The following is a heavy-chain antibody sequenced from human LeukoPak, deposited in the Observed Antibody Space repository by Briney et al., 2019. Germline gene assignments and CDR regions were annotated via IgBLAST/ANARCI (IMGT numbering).Heavy chain of an antibody. CDR3: AGARITIFGVVTAPFDY. D-gene: IGHD3-3*01. V-gene: IGHV1-46*01. CDR1: GYTFTSYY. Sequence: ASVKVSCKASGYTFTSYYMHWVRQAPGQGLEWMGIINPSGGSTSYAQKFQGRVTMTRDMSTSTVYMELSSLRSEDTAVYYCAGARITIFGVVTAPFDYWGQGTLVTVSS. CDR2: INPSGGST. J-gene: IGHJ4*02.